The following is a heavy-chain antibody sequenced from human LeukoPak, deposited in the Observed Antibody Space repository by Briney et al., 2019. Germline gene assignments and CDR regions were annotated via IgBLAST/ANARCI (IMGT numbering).Heavy chain of an antibody. CDR1: GFTFSSYA. Sequence: GGCLRLSCAASGFTFSSYAMHWVRQAPGKGLECVAVISYDGSNKYYADSAKGRFTISRDNSKNTLYLQMNSLRAEDTAVYYCARDQTVAGPFDYWGQGTLVTV. V-gene: IGHV3-30*04. J-gene: IGHJ4*02. D-gene: IGHD6-19*01. CDR2: ISYDGSNK. CDR3: ARDQTVAGPFDY.